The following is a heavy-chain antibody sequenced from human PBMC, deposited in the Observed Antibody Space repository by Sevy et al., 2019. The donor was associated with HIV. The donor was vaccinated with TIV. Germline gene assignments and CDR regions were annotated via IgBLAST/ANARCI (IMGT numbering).Heavy chain of an antibody. CDR2: MNPNSGNT. Sequence: ASVKVSCKASGYTFTSYDINWVRQATGQGLEWMGWMNPNSGNTGYAQKFQGRVTMTRNTSISTAYMELSILRSEDTAVYYCARGGRIYSSTKTPVDPWGQGTLVTVSS. CDR3: ARGGRIYSSTKTPVDP. V-gene: IGHV1-8*01. CDR1: GYTFTSYD. J-gene: IGHJ5*02. D-gene: IGHD6-13*01.